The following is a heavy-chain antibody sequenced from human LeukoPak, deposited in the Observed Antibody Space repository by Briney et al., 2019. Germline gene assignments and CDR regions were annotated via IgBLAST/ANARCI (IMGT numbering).Heavy chain of an antibody. CDR3: ATALQSLYGSGSSDDAFDI. J-gene: IGHJ3*02. CDR2: IYPGDSDT. D-gene: IGHD3-10*01. Sequence: HGESLKISCKGSGYSFTSYWIGWVRQMPGKGLEWMGIIYPGDSDTRYSPSFQGQVTISADKSISTAYLQWSSLKASDTAMYYCATALQSLYGSGSSDDAFDIWGQGTMVTVSS. CDR1: GYSFTSYW. V-gene: IGHV5-51*01.